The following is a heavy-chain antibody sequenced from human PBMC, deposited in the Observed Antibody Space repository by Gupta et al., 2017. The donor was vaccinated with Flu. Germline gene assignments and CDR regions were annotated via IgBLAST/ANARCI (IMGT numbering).Heavy chain of an antibody. CDR3: ARRIKDSISYSLDD. Sequence: QVQLVQSGAEVKKPGASVKVSCKASGYTFTSYDINWVRQATGQGPEGMGWMNPNSGNTGYAQKFQGRVTMTRNNSRTTAYMELTKLRSDETGVYYCARRIKDSISYSLDDWGRGTTVTVS. CDR2: MNPNSGNT. J-gene: IGHJ6*03. CDR1: GYTFTSYD. V-gene: IGHV1-8*01. D-gene: IGHD2-15*01.